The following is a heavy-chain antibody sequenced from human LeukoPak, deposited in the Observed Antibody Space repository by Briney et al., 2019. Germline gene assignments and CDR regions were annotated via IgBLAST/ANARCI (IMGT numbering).Heavy chain of an antibody. J-gene: IGHJ4*02. CDR1: GGSVNSGSYY. CDR2: IYTSGST. D-gene: IGHD3-22*01. V-gene: IGHV4-61*02. CDR3: ARGVEYYDSSGYYFDY. Sequence: SETLSLTCTVSGGSVNSGSYYWSWIRQPAGKGLEWIGRIYTSGSTNYNPSLKSRVTISVDKSKNQFSLKLSSVTAADTAVYYCARGVEYYDSSGYYFDYWGQGTLVTVSS.